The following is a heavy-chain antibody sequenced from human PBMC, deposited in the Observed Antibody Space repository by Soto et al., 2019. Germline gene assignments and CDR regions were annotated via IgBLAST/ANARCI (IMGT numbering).Heavy chain of an antibody. Sequence: QVQLQQWGAGLLKPSETLSLTCAVYGGSFSGYYWSWIRQPPGKGLEWIGEINHSGSTNYNPSLKSRVTISVDTSKNQFSLKLSSVTAADTAVYYCARGRTICGVVNLYYYYGMDVWGQGTTVTVSS. CDR3: ARGRTICGVVNLYYYYGMDV. V-gene: IGHV4-34*01. CDR1: GGSFSGYY. CDR2: INHSGST. J-gene: IGHJ6*02. D-gene: IGHD3-3*01.